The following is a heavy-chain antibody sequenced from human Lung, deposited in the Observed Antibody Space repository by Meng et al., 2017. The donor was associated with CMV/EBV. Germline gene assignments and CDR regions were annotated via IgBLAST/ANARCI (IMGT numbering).Heavy chain of an antibody. D-gene: IGHD2-8*01. CDR2: IKQDGSDK. CDR1: GFTFSGYW. J-gene: IGHJ6*02. V-gene: IGHV3-7*04. CDR3: ARGGPCSNGVCSDYGMDV. Sequence: GGSLRLXCAASGFTFSGYWMNWVRQTPGKGLEWVVNIKQDGSDKYYADSVKGRFTISRDNAENSLYLQMNSLRAEDTAIYYCARGGPCSNGVCSDYGMDVWXQGTTVTVSS.